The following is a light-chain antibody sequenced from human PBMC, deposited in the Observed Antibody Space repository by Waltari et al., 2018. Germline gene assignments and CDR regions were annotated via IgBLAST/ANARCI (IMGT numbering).Light chain of an antibody. J-gene: IGKJ1*01. CDR3: QHYVRLPAT. V-gene: IGKV3-20*01. CDR1: QSVSRS. CDR2: GAF. Sequence: SCRARQSVSRSLAWYQQKAGQAPRLLIYGAFNRATGIPDRFSGSGSGTDFSLTISRLEPEDFAVYYCQHYVRLPATFGQGTKVEIK.